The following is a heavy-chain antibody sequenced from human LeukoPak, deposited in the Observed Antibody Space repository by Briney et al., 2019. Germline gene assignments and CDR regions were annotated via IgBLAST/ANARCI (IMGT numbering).Heavy chain of an antibody. Sequence: ASVKVSCKASGYTFTSYYMHWVRQAPGQGLEWMGMINPSGGSTTYAQRFHGRLTMTRDTSTSTVYMELSSLRSEDTAVYYCARGPILLRFSDVWGQGTTVTVSS. CDR1: GYTFTSYY. CDR2: INPSGGST. D-gene: IGHD3-3*01. CDR3: ARGPILLRFSDV. J-gene: IGHJ6*02. V-gene: IGHV1-46*01.